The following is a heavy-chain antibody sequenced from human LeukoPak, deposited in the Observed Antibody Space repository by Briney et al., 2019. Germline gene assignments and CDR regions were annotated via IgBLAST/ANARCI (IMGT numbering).Heavy chain of an antibody. CDR3: ARVYDSSGYYSAFDI. J-gene: IGHJ3*02. CDR1: GFTFSSYS. V-gene: IGHV3-21*01. D-gene: IGHD3-22*01. CDR2: ISSSSSYI. Sequence: GGSLRLSCAASGFTFSSYSMNWARQAPGKGLEWVSSISSSSSYIYYADSVKGRFTISRDNAKNSLYLQMNSLRAEDTAVYYCARVYDSSGYYSAFDIWGQGTMVTVSS.